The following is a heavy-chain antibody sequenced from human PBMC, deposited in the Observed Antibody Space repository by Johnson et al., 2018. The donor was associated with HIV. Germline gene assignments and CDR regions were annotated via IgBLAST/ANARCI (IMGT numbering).Heavy chain of an antibody. CDR1: GFSLSDYY. CDR2: ISSSGSTI. CDR3: ARERSIVLVVYAMPGAFDI. Sequence: QVQLVESGGGLVKPGASLRLSCAASGFSLSDYYMSWIRQAPGKGLEWVSYISSSGSTIYYTDSVKGRFTISRDNAKTSLYLKMNSLRAEDTALYYWARERSIVLVVYAMPGAFDIWGQGTMVTVSS. D-gene: IGHD2-8*02. J-gene: IGHJ3*02. V-gene: IGHV3-11*04.